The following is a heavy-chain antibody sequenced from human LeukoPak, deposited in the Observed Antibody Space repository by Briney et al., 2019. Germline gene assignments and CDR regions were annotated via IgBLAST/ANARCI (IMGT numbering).Heavy chain of an antibody. D-gene: IGHD1-26*01. V-gene: IGHV3-30*04. CDR2: ISYDGSNK. CDR3: AKGDGSSLAYYYGMDV. Sequence: GRSLRLSCAASGFPFSSYTMHWVRQAPGKGLEWVAVISYDGSNKYYADSVRGRFTISRDNSKNTLYLQMNSLRAEDTAIYYCAKGDGSSLAYYYGMDVWGQGTTVTVSS. CDR1: GFPFSSYT. J-gene: IGHJ6*02.